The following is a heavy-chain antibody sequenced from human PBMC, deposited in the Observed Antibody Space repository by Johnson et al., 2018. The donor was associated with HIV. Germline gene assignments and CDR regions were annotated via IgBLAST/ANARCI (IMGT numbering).Heavy chain of an antibody. Sequence: EVQLVESGGGLVQPGGSLRLSCAASGFIFSSNYMSWVRQAPGKGLEWVSSISGSGGSKYYADSAKGRFTISRDNSKNTLYLQMNSLRAEDTAVHYCAKVRYYDRDAFDIWGPGTLVTVSP. D-gene: IGHD3-22*01. V-gene: IGHV3-23*04. CDR2: ISGSGGSK. CDR3: AKVRYYDRDAFDI. CDR1: GFIFSSNY. J-gene: IGHJ3*02.